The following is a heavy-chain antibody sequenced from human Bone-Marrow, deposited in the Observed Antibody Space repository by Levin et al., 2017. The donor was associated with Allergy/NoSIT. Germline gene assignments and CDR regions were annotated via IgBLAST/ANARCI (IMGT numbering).Heavy chain of an antibody. D-gene: IGHD2/OR15-2a*01. CDR3: AGRIRGGPFDY. Sequence: SQTLSLTCAVYGGSFTGHFWSWVRQPPGKGLEWIGEIFHNEDTNYIPSHCNPSLKSRVTMSLDTPKNQFSLKLTSVTAADTAVYYCAGRIRGGPFDYWGQGTLVTVSS. J-gene: IGHJ4*02. V-gene: IGHV4-34*12. CDR1: GGSFTGHF. CDR2: IFHNEDT.